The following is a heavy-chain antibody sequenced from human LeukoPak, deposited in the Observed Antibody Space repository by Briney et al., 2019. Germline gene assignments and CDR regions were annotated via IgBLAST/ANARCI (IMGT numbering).Heavy chain of an antibody. CDR1: GFTFSTYA. CDR3: AKEQAVRTTTYFDY. D-gene: IGHD4/OR15-4a*01. V-gene: IGHV3-23*01. Sequence: GGSLRLSCAASGFTFSTYAMSWVRQAPGKGLEWVSTISGSGGSTYYADSVKGRFTISRDDSKNTLYLQMNSLRAEDTAVYYCAKEQAVRTTTYFDYWGQGTLVTVSS. J-gene: IGHJ4*02. CDR2: ISGSGGST.